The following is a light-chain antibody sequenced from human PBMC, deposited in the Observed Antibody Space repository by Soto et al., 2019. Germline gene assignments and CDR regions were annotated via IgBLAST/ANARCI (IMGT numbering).Light chain of an antibody. Sequence: DIQMTQSPSSLSASVGDRVTITCRASQTISTYLNWYQQKPGKAPDLLIYAASSLQSDVPSRFSGSGSGTDFTLTISSLQPEDFATYYCQQFNSYPLTFGGGTKVDIK. CDR1: QTISTY. CDR3: QQFNSYPLT. J-gene: IGKJ4*01. V-gene: IGKV1-39*01. CDR2: AAS.